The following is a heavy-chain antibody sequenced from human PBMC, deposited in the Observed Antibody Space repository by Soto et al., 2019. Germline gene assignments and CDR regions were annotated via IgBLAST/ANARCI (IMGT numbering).Heavy chain of an antibody. J-gene: IGHJ6*02. D-gene: IGHD2-2*01. CDR2: IYYSGST. V-gene: IGHV4-39*01. CDR1: GGSISSSSYY. Sequence: SETLSLTCTVSGGSISSSSYYWGWIRQPPGKGLEWIGSIYYSGSTYYNPALNSRVTISVDTSKNQLSLKLSSVTAADTAVYYCAIPDGEVPAAMRGPNYYYYGMDVWGQGTTVT. CDR3: AIPDGEVPAAMRGPNYYYYGMDV.